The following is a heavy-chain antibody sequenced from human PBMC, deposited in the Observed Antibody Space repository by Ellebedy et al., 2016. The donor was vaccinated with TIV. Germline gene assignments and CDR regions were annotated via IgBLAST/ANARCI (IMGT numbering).Heavy chain of an antibody. V-gene: IGHV3-7*03. CDR3: ARDGAYGDYAPGQYGMDV. J-gene: IGHJ6*02. Sequence: GGSLRLSCAVSGFTFNSYWMSRVRQAPGKGLEWVANIRQDGSNTYVDSVKGRFTISRDNAQNSLYLQMNSLRVEDTAGYYCARDGAYGDYAPGQYGMDVWGQGTTVIVS. CDR2: IRQDGSN. D-gene: IGHD4-17*01. CDR1: GFTFNSYW.